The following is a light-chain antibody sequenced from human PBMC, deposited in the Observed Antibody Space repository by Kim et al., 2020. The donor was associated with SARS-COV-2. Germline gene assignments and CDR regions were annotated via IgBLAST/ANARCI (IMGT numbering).Light chain of an antibody. CDR1: SSNIGAGYD. CDR2: GNS. Sequence: QSVLTQPPSVSVAPWQRVTISCTGSSSNIGAGYDVHWYQQLPGTAPKLLIYGNSNRPSGVPDRFSGSKSGTSASLAITGLQAEDEADYYCQSYDSSLSGWVFGGGTQLTVL. V-gene: IGLV1-40*01. CDR3: QSYDSSLSGWV. J-gene: IGLJ3*02.